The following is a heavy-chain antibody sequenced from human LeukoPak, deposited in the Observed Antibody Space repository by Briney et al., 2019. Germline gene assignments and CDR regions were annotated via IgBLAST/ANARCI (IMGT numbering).Heavy chain of an antibody. CDR2: ISGSGGST. Sequence: QSGGSLRLSCAASGFTFSSYAMSWVRQAPGKGLEWVSAISGSGGSTYYADSVKGRFTISRDNAKNSLYLQMNSLRAEDTALYYCARAGLYNWNYEGTAYFDYWGQGTLVTVSS. V-gene: IGHV3-23*01. J-gene: IGHJ4*02. CDR3: ARAGLYNWNYEGTAYFDY. CDR1: GFTFSSYA. D-gene: IGHD1-7*01.